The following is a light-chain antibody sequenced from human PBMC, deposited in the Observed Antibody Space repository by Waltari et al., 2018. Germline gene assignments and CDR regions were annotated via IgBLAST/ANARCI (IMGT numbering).Light chain of an antibody. CDR1: QSVGRS. CDR2: ATS. J-gene: IGKJ1*01. Sequence: EIVLTQSPGTLSLSPGERATLSCRASQSVGRSLAWYPQKRGRAPSLLIYATSTRATGIPDRFSGSGSGTDFSLTSSRLEPEDFAVYYCQHYVRLPVTFGLGTKVEIK. V-gene: IGKV3-20*01. CDR3: QHYVRLPVT.